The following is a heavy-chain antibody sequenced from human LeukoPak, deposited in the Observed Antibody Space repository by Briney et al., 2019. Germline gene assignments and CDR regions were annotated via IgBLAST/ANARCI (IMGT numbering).Heavy chain of an antibody. Sequence: GGSLRLSCAASGFTFSSYGMHWVRQAPGKGLEWVAFIRYDGSNKYYADSVKGRFTISRDNSKNTLYLQMNSLRAEDTAVYYCAKDAFMVRGAYLYYYYYYMDVWGKGTTVTISS. J-gene: IGHJ6*03. CDR3: AKDAFMVRGAYLYYYYYYMDV. V-gene: IGHV3-30*02. D-gene: IGHD3-10*01. CDR2: IRYDGSNK. CDR1: GFTFSSYG.